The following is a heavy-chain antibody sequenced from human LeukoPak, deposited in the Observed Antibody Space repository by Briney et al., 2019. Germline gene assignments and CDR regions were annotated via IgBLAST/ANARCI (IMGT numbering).Heavy chain of an antibody. D-gene: IGHD3-10*01. CDR1: GFTFSSYA. V-gene: IGHV3-30-3*01. CDR3: ARDRGVRGVIDY. CDR2: ISYDGSNK. J-gene: IGHJ4*02. Sequence: PGRSLRLSCAASGFTFSSYAMHWVRQAPGKGLEWVAVISYDGSNKYYADSVKGRFTISRDNSKNTLYLQMNSLRAEDTAVYYCARDRGVRGVIDYWGQGTLVTVSS.